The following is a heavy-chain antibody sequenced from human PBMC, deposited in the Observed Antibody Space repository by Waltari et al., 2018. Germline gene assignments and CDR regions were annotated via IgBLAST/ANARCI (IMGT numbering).Heavy chain of an antibody. CDR3: ATWGSGSYRDAFDI. V-gene: IGHV1-24*01. D-gene: IGHD3-10*01. CDR2: LDPEEGET. J-gene: IGHJ3*02. CDR1: GYTLTELS. Sequence: QVQLVQSGAEVKKPGASVKVSCKVSGYTLTELSMHWVRQAPGKGLEWMGGLDPEEGETIYAQKFQGRVTMTEDTSTDTAYMELSSLRSEDTAVYYWATWGSGSYRDAFDIWGQGTMVTVSS.